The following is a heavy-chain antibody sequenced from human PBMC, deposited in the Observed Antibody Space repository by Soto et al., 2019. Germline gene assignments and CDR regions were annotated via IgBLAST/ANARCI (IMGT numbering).Heavy chain of an antibody. CDR3: ARREYCGGDCSYLDH. CDR1: GYSFTSYW. V-gene: IGHV5-51*01. D-gene: IGHD2-21*02. CDR2: IYPGDSDT. J-gene: IGHJ4*02. Sequence: GESLKISCKGSGYSFTSYWIGWVRQMPGKGLEWMGIIYPGDSDTRYSPSFQGQVTISADKSISPAYLQWSSLKASDTAMYYCARREYCGGDCSYLDHWGQGTLVTVSS.